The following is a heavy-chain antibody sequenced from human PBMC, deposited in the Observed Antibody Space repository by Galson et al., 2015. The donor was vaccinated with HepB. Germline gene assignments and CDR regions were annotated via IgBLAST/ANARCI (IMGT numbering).Heavy chain of an antibody. Sequence: QSGAEVKKPGESLRISCKVSGYSFTTYWISWVRQMPGKGLEWMGRIDPSDSYANYSPSFQGHVSISTDKSISTAYLQWTSLKASDTAVYYCARPSHYGSGSYWDPFDSWGQGTLVTASS. J-gene: IGHJ5*01. CDR2: IDPSDSYA. V-gene: IGHV5-10-1*01. CDR1: GYSFTTYW. CDR3: ARPSHYGSGSYWDPFDS. D-gene: IGHD3-10*01.